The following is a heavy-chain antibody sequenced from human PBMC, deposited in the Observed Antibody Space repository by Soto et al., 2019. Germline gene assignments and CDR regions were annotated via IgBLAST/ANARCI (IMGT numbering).Heavy chain of an antibody. CDR1: GDSMTGGDYS. V-gene: IGHV4-30-2*01. D-gene: IGHD2-2*01. CDR3: ARGDYQYSIDY. CDR2: IYRTGNT. J-gene: IGHJ4*02. Sequence: SETLSLTCTVSGDSMTGGDYSWSWIRQPPGKGLEWLGYIYRTGNTHYSPSLKSRVSISQDRSKNQFSLELTSVTAADTAVYYCARGDYQYSIDYWGQGTLVTVSS.